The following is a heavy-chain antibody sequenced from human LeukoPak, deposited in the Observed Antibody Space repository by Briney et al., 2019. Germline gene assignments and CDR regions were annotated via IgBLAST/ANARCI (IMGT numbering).Heavy chain of an antibody. J-gene: IGHJ6*03. V-gene: IGHV4-61*02. CDR3: ARDRPDCSSTSCYTASYYHYYYMDV. CDR2: IYTSGST. CDR1: GGSISSGSYY. D-gene: IGHD2-2*02. Sequence: PSETLSLTCTVSGGSISSGSYYWSWIRQPAGKGLEWIGRIYTSGSTNYNPSLKSRVTISVDTSKNQFSLKLSSVTAADTAVYYCARDRPDCSSTSCYTASYYHYYYMDVWGKGTTVTVSS.